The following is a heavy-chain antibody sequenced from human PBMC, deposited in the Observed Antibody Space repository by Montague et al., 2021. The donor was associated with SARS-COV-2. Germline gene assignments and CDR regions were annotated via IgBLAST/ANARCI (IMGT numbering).Heavy chain of an antibody. D-gene: IGHD1/OR15-1a*01. Sequence: SETLSLTCSVSGDSISRSHYFWAWIRQPPGMGLEWIGSIYFTGKTYYHPSLKSRVTISIDTSKNHFSLRLSSVTAADSAFFSCARWGLNNAFDIWGLGTMVTISS. V-gene: IGHV4-39*02. J-gene: IGHJ3*02. CDR1: GDSISRSHYF. CDR3: ARWGLNNAFDI. CDR2: IYFTGKT.